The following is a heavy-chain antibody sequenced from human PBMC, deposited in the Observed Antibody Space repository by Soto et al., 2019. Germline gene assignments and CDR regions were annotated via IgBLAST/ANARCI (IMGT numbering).Heavy chain of an antibody. CDR3: ARGHHWFDP. CDR1: GYTFTSYN. V-gene: IGHV1-8*01. J-gene: IGHJ5*02. CDR2: TNPNSGST. Sequence: QVQLVQSGAEVKKPGASVKVSCKASGYTFTSYNINWVRQATGQGLEWMGWTNPNSGSTGYAQKFQGRVTMTRDTSVRTAYMELSSLRAEDTAVYYCARGHHWFDPWGQGTLVTVSS.